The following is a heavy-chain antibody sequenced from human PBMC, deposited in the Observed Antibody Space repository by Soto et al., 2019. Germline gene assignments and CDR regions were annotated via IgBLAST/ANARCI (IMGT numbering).Heavy chain of an antibody. D-gene: IGHD2-15*01. CDR1: GFTFSSYA. Sequence: GGSLRLSCAASGFTFSSYAMHWVRQAPGKGLEWVAVISYDGSNKYYADSVKGRFTISRDNSKNTLYLQMNSLRAEDTAVYYCARDSGYCSGGSCYGHFDYWGQGTLVTVSS. J-gene: IGHJ4*02. V-gene: IGHV3-30-3*01. CDR3: ARDSGYCSGGSCYGHFDY. CDR2: ISYDGSNK.